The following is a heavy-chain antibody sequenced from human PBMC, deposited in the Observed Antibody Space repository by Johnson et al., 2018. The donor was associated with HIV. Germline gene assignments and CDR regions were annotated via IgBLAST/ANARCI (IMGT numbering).Heavy chain of an antibody. V-gene: IGHV3-30*02. Sequence: QVQLVESGGGVVQPGGSLRLSCAASGFTFSSYGMHWVRQAPGKGLEWMTLIRYDGSNKYYADSVKGRFTISRDNAKNSLYLQMNSLRAEDTAVYYCARVFYRYSSSSTAAFDIWGQGTMVTVSS. J-gene: IGHJ3*02. D-gene: IGHD6-6*01. CDR2: IRYDGSNK. CDR1: GFTFSSYG. CDR3: ARVFYRYSSSSTAAFDI.